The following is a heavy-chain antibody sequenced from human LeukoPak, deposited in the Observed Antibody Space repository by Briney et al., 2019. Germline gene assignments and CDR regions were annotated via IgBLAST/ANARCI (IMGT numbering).Heavy chain of an antibody. CDR2: IYYSGST. J-gene: IGHJ4*02. CDR3: ASLVGTSTRGYYFDY. CDR1: GGSISSYY. V-gene: IGHV4-59*01. Sequence: SETLSLTCTVSGGSISSYYWSWIRQPPGKGLEWIGYIYYSGSTNYNPSLKSRVTISVDTSKNQFSLKLSSVTAADTAVYYCASLVGTSTRGYYFDYWGQGTLVTVSS. D-gene: IGHD2-2*01.